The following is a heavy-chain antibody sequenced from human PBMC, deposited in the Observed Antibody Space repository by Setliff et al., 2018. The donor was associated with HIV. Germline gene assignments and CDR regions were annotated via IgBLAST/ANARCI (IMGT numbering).Heavy chain of an antibody. D-gene: IGHD2-2*01. J-gene: IGHJ3*02. V-gene: IGHV1-24*01. CDR3: ATDRILGYCSSTSCSNAFDI. CDR2: FDPEDGET. CDR1: GYTLTELS. Sequence: ASVKVSCKVSGYTLTELSMHWVRQAPGKGLAWMGGFDPEDGETIYAQKFQGGVTMTEDTSTDTAYMELSSLRSEDTAVYYCATDRILGYCSSTSCSNAFDIWGQGTMVTVSS.